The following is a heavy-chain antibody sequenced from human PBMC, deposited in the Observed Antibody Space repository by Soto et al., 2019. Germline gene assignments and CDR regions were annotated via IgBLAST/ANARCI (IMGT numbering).Heavy chain of an antibody. Sequence: GSLIVSCASSGITFSGYQMNLVLQGPGKGLEWVSYISSTGNTIYYADSVKGRFTISRDNAKNSLYLQMRSLSAGDTALYYCARSLGVHDAFDIWGQGTTVTV. V-gene: IGHV3-48*03. D-gene: IGHD3-3*01. CDR1: GITFSGYQ. CDR3: ARSLGVHDAFDI. J-gene: IGHJ3*02. CDR2: ISSTGNTI.